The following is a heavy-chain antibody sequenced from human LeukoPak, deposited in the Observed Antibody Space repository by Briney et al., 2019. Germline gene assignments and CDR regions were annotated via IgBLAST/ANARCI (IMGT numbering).Heavy chain of an antibody. CDR1: GFTLSNYG. J-gene: IGHJ6*02. D-gene: IGHD3-16*01. V-gene: IGHV3-30*03. CDR2: MSRDGNNK. Sequence: GGSLRLSCAASGFTLSNYGVHWVRQAPGKGLEWVAIMSRDGNNKYYVESVKGRFTISRDNAKNSLYLQMSNLRAEDTAVYFCARGGGLDVWGQGATVTVSS. CDR3: ARGGGLDV.